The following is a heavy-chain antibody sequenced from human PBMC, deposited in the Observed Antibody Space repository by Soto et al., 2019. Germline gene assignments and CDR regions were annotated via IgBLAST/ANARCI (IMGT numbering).Heavy chain of an antibody. CDR3: AKVDSGSYYDLGY. J-gene: IGHJ4*02. Sequence: QLQLAESAGGVAQPGRSLRLSCAASEVTCSSYGMHWVRQARDKALEWVAVISYDGSNKYYADSVKSRFTISRDNSENERYLQMNCLRAADTAVYYCAKVDSGSYYDLGYGGQGTLVIFSS. D-gene: IGHD1-26*01. V-gene: IGHV3-30*18. CDR1: EVTCSSYG. CDR2: ISYDGSNK.